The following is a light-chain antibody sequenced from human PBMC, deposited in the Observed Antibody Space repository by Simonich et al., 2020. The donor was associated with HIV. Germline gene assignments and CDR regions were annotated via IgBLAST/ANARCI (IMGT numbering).Light chain of an antibody. Sequence: EIVMTQSPATLSVSPGERATLSCRASQSVSNNLAWYQQKPGQAPRPLIYGASTRATGIPARFSGSGSGTEFTLTISSMQSEDFAVYYCQQYNKWPLLFGQGTKLEIK. V-gene: IGKV3-15*01. CDR2: GAS. CDR3: QQYNKWPLL. J-gene: IGKJ2*01. CDR1: QSVSNN.